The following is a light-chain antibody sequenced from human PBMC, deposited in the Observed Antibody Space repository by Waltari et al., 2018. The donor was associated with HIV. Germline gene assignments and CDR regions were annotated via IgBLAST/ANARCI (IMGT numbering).Light chain of an antibody. V-gene: IGKV1-5*01. CDR3: QQYHAYPVT. J-gene: IGKJ4*01. Sequence: DIHMTQSPATLSASVADRVTISCRASQNINRWLAWYQQRPGKPPKFLIYQASSLESGVPSRFRGSGSGTLFTLTINSLQPADFATYYCQQYHAYPVTFGGGTKVENK. CDR1: QNINRW. CDR2: QAS.